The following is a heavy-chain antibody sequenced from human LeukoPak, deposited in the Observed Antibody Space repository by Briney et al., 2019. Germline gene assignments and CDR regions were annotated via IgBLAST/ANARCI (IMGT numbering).Heavy chain of an antibody. D-gene: IGHD2-2*01. V-gene: IGHV4-59*11. CDR2: IHYSGST. Sequence: SQSLCLTCTVSVGFISSHFWTWIRQPPGKALEWIGYIHYSGSTNYNPSLKSRVSISVDTSKSEFSLKLSSVTAADTAVYYCARDFLECSRASCLNWFDPWGQGTLVTVSS. CDR1: VGFISSHF. J-gene: IGHJ5*02. CDR3: ARDFLECSRASCLNWFDP.